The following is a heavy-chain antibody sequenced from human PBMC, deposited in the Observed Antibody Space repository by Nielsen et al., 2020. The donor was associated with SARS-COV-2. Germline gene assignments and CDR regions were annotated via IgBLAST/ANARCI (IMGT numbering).Heavy chain of an antibody. Sequence: GESLKISCAASGIIFSSYAMHWVRQAPGKGLEWVAVISYDGNNKYYTDSVKGRFTISRDNSKKTLYLQMNSLRTEDTAVYYCASSDDIIVVPPLDPWGQGTLVTVSS. D-gene: IGHD2-2*01. CDR3: ASSDDIIVVPPLDP. CDR1: GIIFSSYA. CDR2: ISYDGNNK. V-gene: IGHV3-30*04. J-gene: IGHJ5*02.